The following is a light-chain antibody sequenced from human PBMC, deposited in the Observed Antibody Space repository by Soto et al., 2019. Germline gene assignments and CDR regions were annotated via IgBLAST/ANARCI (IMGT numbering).Light chain of an antibody. CDR1: SSDVGGYNY. V-gene: IGLV2-23*02. Sequence: QSVLTQPASVSGSPGQSITISCTGTSSDVGGYNYVSWYQQHPGKAPKLMIYDVNTWPSGVSNRFSGSKSANTASLTISGLQTEDEADYYCCSYAGTNTFVFGTGTKLTVL. CDR2: DVN. CDR3: CSYAGTNTFV. J-gene: IGLJ1*01.